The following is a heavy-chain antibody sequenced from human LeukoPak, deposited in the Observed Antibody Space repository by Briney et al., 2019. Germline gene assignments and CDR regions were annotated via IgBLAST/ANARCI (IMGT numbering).Heavy chain of an antibody. D-gene: IGHD3-22*01. CDR1: GASISSSNYY. CDR2: ISSSGST. V-gene: IGHV4-61*02. Sequence: SSETLSLTCTVSGASISSSNYYWSWIRQPAGKGLEWIGRISSSGSTNYNPSLKSRVTISVDTSKNQFSLKLSSVTAADTAVYFCARGPYSYDTGAFDIWGQGTMVTVSS. CDR3: ARGPYSYDTGAFDI. J-gene: IGHJ3*02.